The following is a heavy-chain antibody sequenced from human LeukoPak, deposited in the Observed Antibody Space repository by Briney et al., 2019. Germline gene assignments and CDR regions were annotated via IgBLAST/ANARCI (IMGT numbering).Heavy chain of an antibody. J-gene: IGHJ6*02. CDR2: INPSGGST. CDR3: ARESYYYYGMDV. Sequence: GASVKVSCKASGYTFTSNSMHWVRQAPGQGLEWMGRINPSGGSTSNTQKFQGRVTMTRDTLTSTVYMELSSLRSEDTAVYYCARESYYYYGMDVWGQGTTVTVSS. CDR1: GYTFTSNS. V-gene: IGHV1-46*01.